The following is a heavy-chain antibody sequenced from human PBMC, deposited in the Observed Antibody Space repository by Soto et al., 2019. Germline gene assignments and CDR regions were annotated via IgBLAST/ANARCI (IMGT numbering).Heavy chain of an antibody. Sequence: GGSLRLSCAASGFTFSSYGMHWVRQAPGKGLEWVAVISYDGSNKYYADSVKGRFTISRDNSKNTLYLQMNSLRAEDTAVYYCHCIVGATTDGDYFDYWGQGTLVTVSS. J-gene: IGHJ4*02. CDR1: GFTFSSYG. CDR2: ISYDGSNK. V-gene: IGHV3-30*03. CDR3: HCIVGATTDGDYFDY. D-gene: IGHD1-26*01.